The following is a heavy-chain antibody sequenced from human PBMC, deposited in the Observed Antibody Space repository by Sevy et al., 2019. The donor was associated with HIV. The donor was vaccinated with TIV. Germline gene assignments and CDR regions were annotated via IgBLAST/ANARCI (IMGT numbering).Heavy chain of an antibody. CDR2: ISVYNDDT. CDR1: GYTFNSYG. CDR3: ARDRGGSVLEVAAVLDY. Sequence: ASVKVSCKASGYTFNSYGISWVRQAPGQGLEWMGWISVYNDDTNYAQKLQGRLTMTTDTSTGTAYMELRSLRSDDTAVYYCARDRGGSVLEVAAVLDYWGQGTLVTVSS. D-gene: IGHD2-15*01. V-gene: IGHV1-18*01. J-gene: IGHJ4*02.